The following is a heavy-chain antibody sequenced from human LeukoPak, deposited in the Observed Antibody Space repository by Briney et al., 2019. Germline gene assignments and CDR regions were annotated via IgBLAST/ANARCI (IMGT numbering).Heavy chain of an antibody. CDR1: GFTFSKYW. V-gene: IGHV3-74*01. J-gene: IGHJ4*02. D-gene: IGHD6-19*01. CDR3: ARGATAVAGFTYFDY. CDR2: INSDGSST. Sequence: VGSLRLSCAASGFTFSKYWMLWVRQAPGKGLVWVSRINSDGSSTSYADSVKGRFTISRDNAKNTLYLQMNSLRAEDTAVYYCARGATAVAGFTYFDYWGQGTLVTVSS.